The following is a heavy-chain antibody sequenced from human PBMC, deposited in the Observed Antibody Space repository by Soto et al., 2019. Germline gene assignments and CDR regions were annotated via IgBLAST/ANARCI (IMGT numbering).Heavy chain of an antibody. V-gene: IGHV3-53*02. CDR1: GVAVSSNY. J-gene: IGHJ4*02. D-gene: IGHD5-18*01. Sequence: EMQLVETGGGLIQPGGSLRLSCAASGVAVSSNYMSWVRQAPGKGLEWVSVIYSGGSTYYADSVKGRFTISRDNSKNTLYLQMNSLRAEDTAVYYCSFGYSYGLFDYWGQGTLVTVSS. CDR2: IYSGGST. CDR3: SFGYSYGLFDY.